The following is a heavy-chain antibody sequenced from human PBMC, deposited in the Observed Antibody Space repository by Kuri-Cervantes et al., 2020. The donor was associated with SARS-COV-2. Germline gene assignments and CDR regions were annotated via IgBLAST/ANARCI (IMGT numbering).Heavy chain of an antibody. CDR3: ARGASYLNY. Sequence: SQTLSLTCAVYGGSFSGCYWSWIRQPPGKGLEWIGEINHSGSTNYNPSLKSRVTISVDTSKNQFSLKLSSVTAADTAVYYCARGASYLNYWGQGTRVTVSS. CDR1: GGSFSGCY. V-gene: IGHV4-34*01. CDR2: INHSGST. J-gene: IGHJ4*02.